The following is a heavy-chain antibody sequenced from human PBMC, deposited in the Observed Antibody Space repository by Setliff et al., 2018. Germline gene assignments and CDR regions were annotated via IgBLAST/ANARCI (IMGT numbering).Heavy chain of an antibody. CDR2: IYYSGST. D-gene: IGHD3-22*01. CDR3: ARLGSARYDSSGYYPDNWFDP. V-gene: IGHV4-39*01. J-gene: IGHJ5*02. Sequence: LSLTCTVSGGSISSSSYYWGWIRQPPGKGLEWIGSIYYSGSTYYNPSLKSRVTISVDTSKNQFSLKLSSVTAADTAVYYCARLGSARYDSSGYYPDNWFDPWGQGTLVTV. CDR1: GGSISSSSYY.